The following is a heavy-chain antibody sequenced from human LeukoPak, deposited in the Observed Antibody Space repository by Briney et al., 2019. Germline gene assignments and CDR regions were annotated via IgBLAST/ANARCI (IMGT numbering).Heavy chain of an antibody. J-gene: IGHJ4*02. CDR1: GGSISSGGYY. V-gene: IGHV4-31*03. CDR3: ASFSTVTTHYFDY. D-gene: IGHD4-17*01. CDR2: IYYSGST. Sequence: SSETLSLTCTVSGGSISSGGYYWSWIRQHPGKGLEWIGYIYYSGSTYYNPSPKSRVTISVDTSKNQFSLKLSSVTAADTAVYYCASFSTVTTHYFDYWGQGTLVTVSS.